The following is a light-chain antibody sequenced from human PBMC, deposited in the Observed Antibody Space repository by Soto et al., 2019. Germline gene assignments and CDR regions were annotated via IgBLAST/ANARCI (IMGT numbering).Light chain of an antibody. J-gene: IGKJ1*01. CDR2: RAS. V-gene: IGKV3-15*01. CDR1: QSISSN. CDR3: QQYNNWPPWT. Sequence: IVMTQSPSTLSVSPGERATLSCRASQSISSNLAWYQHKPGQAPRVLIYRASTRATGIPPRFSGSGSGTEFTLTISNLQSEDFAVYYCQQYNNWPPWTFGQGTKVDIK.